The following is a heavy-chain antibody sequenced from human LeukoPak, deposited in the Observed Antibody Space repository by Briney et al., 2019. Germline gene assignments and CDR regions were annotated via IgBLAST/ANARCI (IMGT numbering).Heavy chain of an antibody. CDR2: IYHSGKA. V-gene: IGHV4-30-2*01. CDR3: ARDFWYGGNSGFDY. J-gene: IGHJ4*02. Sequence: SETLSLTCTVSGAFISSGGFYWSWLRQPPGKGLEWIGYIYHSGKAYYNPSLESRVTISVDTSKNQFSLKLSSVTAADTAVYYCARDFWYGGNSGFDYWGQGTLVTVSS. CDR1: GAFISSGGFY. D-gene: IGHD4-23*01.